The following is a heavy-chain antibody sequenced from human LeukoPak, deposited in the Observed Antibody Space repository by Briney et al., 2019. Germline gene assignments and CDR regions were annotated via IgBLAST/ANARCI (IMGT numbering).Heavy chain of an antibody. J-gene: IGHJ4*02. CDR3: PRVAVAAYFDY. CDR1: GFTFSSYW. D-gene: IGHD6-19*01. Sequence: PGGSLRLSCAASGFTFSSYWMSWVRQAPGKGLEWVANIKQDGSEKYYVDSVKGRFTISRDNAKNSLYLQMNSLRAEDTAVYYCPRVAVAAYFDYWGQGTLVTVSS. CDR2: IKQDGSEK. V-gene: IGHV3-7*01.